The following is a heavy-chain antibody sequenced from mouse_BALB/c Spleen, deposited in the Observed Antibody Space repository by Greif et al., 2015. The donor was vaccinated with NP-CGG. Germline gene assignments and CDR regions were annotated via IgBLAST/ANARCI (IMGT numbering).Heavy chain of an antibody. CDR3: AHYYSSSLYFYAMDY. V-gene: IGHV1-80*01. CDR1: GSAFSSYW. Sequence: VKLLESGAELVRPGSSVKISCKASGSAFSSYWMNWVKQRPGQGLEWIGQIYPGDGDTNYNGKFKGKATLTADKSSSTDDMQQSIRTAEVSAVYFCAHYYSSSLYFYAMDYWGQGSSVTVTS. D-gene: IGHD1-1*01. CDR2: IYPGDGDT. J-gene: IGHJ4*01.